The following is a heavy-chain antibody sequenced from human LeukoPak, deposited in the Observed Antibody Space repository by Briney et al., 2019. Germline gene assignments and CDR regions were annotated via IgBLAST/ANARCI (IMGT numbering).Heavy chain of an antibody. CDR1: GFTFSSYA. J-gene: IGHJ4*02. D-gene: IGHD6-19*01. CDR2: ISWSSLTT. Sequence: PGGSLRLSCAASGFTFSSYALGWVRQAPGRGLEWVSLISWSSLTTEYADSVKGRFTVSRDNSKNTLSLQMNSLNADDTAVYYCAKHVRTSVWFFDSWGQGTLVTVSS. V-gene: IGHV3-23*01. CDR3: AKHVRTSVWFFDS.